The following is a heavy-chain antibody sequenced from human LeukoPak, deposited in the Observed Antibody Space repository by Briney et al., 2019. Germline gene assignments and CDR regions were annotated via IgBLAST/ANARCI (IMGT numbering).Heavy chain of an antibody. Sequence: PGGSLRLSCAASGFTFSTSTMNWVRQAPGKGLEWVSSISGTSTYISYADSVQGRFTISRDNAKNSVHLQVHSLRAGDTAAYFCARELNYDGTVDIWGQGTMVSVSS. CDR1: GFTFSTST. CDR3: ARELNYDGTVDI. V-gene: IGHV3-21*01. CDR2: ISGTSTYI. D-gene: IGHD4-23*01. J-gene: IGHJ3*02.